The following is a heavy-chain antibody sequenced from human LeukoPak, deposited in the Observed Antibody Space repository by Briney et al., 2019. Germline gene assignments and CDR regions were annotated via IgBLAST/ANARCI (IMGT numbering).Heavy chain of an antibody. Sequence: ASVKVSCKASGYTFTGYYMHWVRQAPGQGLEWMGWINPNSGGTNYAQKFQGWVTMTRDTSISTAYMELSRLRSEDTAVYYCARGVFTTVSTPGYWGQGTLVTVSS. CDR2: INPNSGGT. CDR1: GYTFTGYY. V-gene: IGHV1-2*04. J-gene: IGHJ4*02. D-gene: IGHD4-17*01. CDR3: ARGVFTTVSTPGY.